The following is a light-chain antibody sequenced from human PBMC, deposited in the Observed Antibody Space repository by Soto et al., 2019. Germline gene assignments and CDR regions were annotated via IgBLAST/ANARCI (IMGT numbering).Light chain of an antibody. CDR3: QQYGSSGT. Sequence: EIVLTQSPGTLSLSPVEGSTVALRASQSVSNNYLAWYQQKPGQAPRLLIYGASNRATGIPDRFSGSGSGTDFTLTISRLEPEDFAVYYCQQYGSSGTFGQGTKVDIK. CDR2: GAS. V-gene: IGKV3-20*01. CDR1: QSVSNNY. J-gene: IGKJ1*01.